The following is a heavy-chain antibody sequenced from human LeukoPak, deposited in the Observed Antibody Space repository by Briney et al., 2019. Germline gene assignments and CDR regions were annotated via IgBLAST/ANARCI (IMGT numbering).Heavy chain of an antibody. Sequence: GRSLRLSCAASGFTFSSYAMHWVRQAPGKGVEWVAVISYDGSNKYYTDSVKGRFTISRDNSKNTLYLQMNSLRAEDTAVYYCARDSFLVAAAGTGNLDYWGQGTLVTVSS. CDR1: GFTFSSYA. CDR2: ISYDGSNK. CDR3: ARDSFLVAAAGTGNLDY. J-gene: IGHJ4*02. V-gene: IGHV3-30-3*01. D-gene: IGHD6-13*01.